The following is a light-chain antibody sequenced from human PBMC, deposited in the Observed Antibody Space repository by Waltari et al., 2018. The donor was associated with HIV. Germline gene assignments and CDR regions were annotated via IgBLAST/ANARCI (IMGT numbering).Light chain of an antibody. CDR2: SNN. J-gene: IGLJ3*02. CDR3: AAWDDSLSGWV. V-gene: IGLV1-47*02. Sequence: QSVLTQPPSASGTPGQRVTISCSGSSSNIGTDYAYCCQQLPGATPKLLIYSNNQRPSGVPDRFSGSKSGTSASLAINGLRSEDGAVYYCAAWDDSLSGWVFGGGTKLTVL. CDR1: SSNIGTDY.